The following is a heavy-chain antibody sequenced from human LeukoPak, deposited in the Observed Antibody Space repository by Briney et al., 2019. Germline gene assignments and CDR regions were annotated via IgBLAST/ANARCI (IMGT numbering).Heavy chain of an antibody. CDR3: ANRHTMIVVVTLLDY. V-gene: IGHV3-23*01. Sequence: GGSLRLSCAASGFTFSSYAMSWVRQAPGKGLEWVSAISGSGGSTYYADSVKGRFTISRDNSKNTLYLQMNSLRAEDTAVYYCANRHTMIVVVTLLDYWGQGTLVTVSS. CDR1: GFTFSSYA. D-gene: IGHD3-22*01. J-gene: IGHJ4*02. CDR2: ISGSGGST.